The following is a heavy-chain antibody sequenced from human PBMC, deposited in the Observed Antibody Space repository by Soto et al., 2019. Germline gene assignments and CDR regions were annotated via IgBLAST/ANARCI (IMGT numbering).Heavy chain of an antibody. Sequence: QVQLVQSGAEVKKPGSSVKVSCKASGGTFSSYTISWVRQAPGQGLEWMGRIIPILGIANYAQKFQGRVTITADKSTSTAYMEPSSLRSEDTAVYYCARDPGPCTNGVCYNGYWGQGTLVTVSS. V-gene: IGHV1-69*08. J-gene: IGHJ4*02. CDR1: GGTFSSYT. CDR3: ARDPGPCTNGVCYNGY. D-gene: IGHD2-8*01. CDR2: IIPILGIA.